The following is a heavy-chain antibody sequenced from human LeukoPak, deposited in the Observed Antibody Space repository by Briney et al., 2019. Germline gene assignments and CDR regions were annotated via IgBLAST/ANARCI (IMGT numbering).Heavy chain of an antibody. V-gene: IGHV4-59*01. D-gene: IGHD3-10*01. Sequence: SETLSLTCTVSRGSITTYYWSWIRQSAGKGLEWIGNVYHSVSTTYNPSLKSRVTISVDTSKNPFSLRMTSVTTADTAVYYCAADRQQGGSGSYWFDPWGQGTQVTVSS. CDR1: RGSITTYY. CDR2: VYHSVST. CDR3: AADRQQGGSGSYWFDP. J-gene: IGHJ5*02.